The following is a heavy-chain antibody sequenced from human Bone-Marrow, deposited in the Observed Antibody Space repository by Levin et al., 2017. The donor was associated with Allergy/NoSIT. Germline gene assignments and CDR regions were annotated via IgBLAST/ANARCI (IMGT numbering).Heavy chain of an antibody. D-gene: IGHD3-22*01. V-gene: IGHV4-39*07. CDR2: IYYSGST. Sequence: SETLSLTCTVSGGSFSSSSYYWGWIRQPPGKGLEWIGSIYYSGSTYYNPSLKSRVTISVDTSKNQFSLKLSSVTAADTAVYYCARVDSSGYYYFVPNAFDIWGQGTMVTVSS. CDR3: ARVDSSGYYYFVPNAFDI. J-gene: IGHJ3*02. CDR1: GGSFSSSSYY.